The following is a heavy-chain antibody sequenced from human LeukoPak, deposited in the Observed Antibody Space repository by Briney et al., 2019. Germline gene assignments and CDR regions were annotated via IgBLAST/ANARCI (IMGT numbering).Heavy chain of an antibody. V-gene: IGHV4-34*01. CDR1: GGSFSGYY. CDR3: ARDPDTVTIRGP. CDR2: IYHSGST. D-gene: IGHD4-17*01. Sequence: SETLSLTCAVYGGSFSGYYWSWIRQPPGKGLEWIGSIYHSGSTYYNPSLKSRVTISVDTSKNQFSLKLSSVTAADTAVYYCARDPDTVTIRGPWGQGTLVTVSS. J-gene: IGHJ5*02.